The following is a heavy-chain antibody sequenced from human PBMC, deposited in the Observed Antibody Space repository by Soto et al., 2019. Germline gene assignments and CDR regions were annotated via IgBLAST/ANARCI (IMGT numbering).Heavy chain of an antibody. CDR2: IDPSDSYT. V-gene: IGHV5-10-1*01. J-gene: IGHJ3*02. CDR3: ARPPDTAMVTDAFDI. Sequence: GESLKISCKGSGYSFTSYWISWVRQMPGKGLERMGRIDPSDSYTNYSPSFQGHVTISADKSISTAYLQWSSLKASDTAMYYCARPPDTAMVTDAFDIWGPGTMVTFSS. D-gene: IGHD5-18*01. CDR1: GYSFTSYW.